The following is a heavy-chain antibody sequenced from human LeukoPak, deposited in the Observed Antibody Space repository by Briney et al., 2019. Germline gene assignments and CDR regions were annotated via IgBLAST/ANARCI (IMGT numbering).Heavy chain of an antibody. Sequence: PSQTLPLTCTVSGGSISSSSYYWGWIRQPPGKGLEWIGSIYYSGSTYYNPSLKSRVTISVDTSKNQFSLKLSSVTAADTAVYYCARVSRVLRRDFDYWGQGTLVTVSS. CDR2: IYYSGST. CDR3: ARVSRVLRRDFDY. CDR1: GGSISSSSYY. J-gene: IGHJ4*02. D-gene: IGHD3-10*01. V-gene: IGHV4-39*07.